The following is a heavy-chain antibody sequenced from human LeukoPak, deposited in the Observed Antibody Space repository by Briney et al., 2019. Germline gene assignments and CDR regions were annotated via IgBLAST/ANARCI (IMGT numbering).Heavy chain of an antibody. Sequence: PGGSLRLSCAASGFTFSSYAMSWVRQAPGKGLEWVSSISSSSSYIYYADSVKGRFTISRDNAKNSLYLQMNSLKAEDTAVYYCARSLRATGYWGQGTLVTVSS. CDR3: ARSLRATGY. V-gene: IGHV3-21*01. D-gene: IGHD1-1*01. CDR2: ISSSSSYI. CDR1: GFTFSSYA. J-gene: IGHJ4*02.